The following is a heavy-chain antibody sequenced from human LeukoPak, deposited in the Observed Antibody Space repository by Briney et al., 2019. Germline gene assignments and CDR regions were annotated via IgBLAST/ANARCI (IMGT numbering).Heavy chain of an antibody. V-gene: IGHV5-10-1*04. CDR3: ARRMGSYYGFEY. Sequence: GESLKISCKSSGYSFTSYWISWVRQMPGKGLEWMGRIDPSDSYTNYSPSFQGQVTISADKSISTAYLQWSSLKASDTAMYYCARRMGSYYGFEYWGQGTLVTVSS. J-gene: IGHJ4*02. D-gene: IGHD3-10*01. CDR1: GYSFTSYW. CDR2: IDPSDSYT.